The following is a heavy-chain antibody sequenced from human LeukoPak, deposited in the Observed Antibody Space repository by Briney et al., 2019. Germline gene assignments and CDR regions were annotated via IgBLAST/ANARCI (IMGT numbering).Heavy chain of an antibody. Sequence: GGSLRLSCTGSGFPLSSYAMSWVRQAPGKGLEWVSVIYSGGSTYYADSVKGRFTISRDNSKNTLYLQLNSLRGEDTAVYYCASQTTVKYYFDYWGQGTLVTVSS. J-gene: IGHJ4*02. CDR2: IYSGGST. D-gene: IGHD4-17*01. V-gene: IGHV3-53*01. CDR3: ASQTTVKYYFDY. CDR1: GFPLSSYA.